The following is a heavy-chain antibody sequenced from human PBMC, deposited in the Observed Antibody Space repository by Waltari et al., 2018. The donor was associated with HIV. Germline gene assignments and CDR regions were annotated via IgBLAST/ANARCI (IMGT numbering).Heavy chain of an antibody. V-gene: IGHV1-2*02. D-gene: IGHD3-10*01. CDR3: ARVPPYYYGVGSPGGGWFDP. CDR2: INPNSVAT. Sequence: QVQLVQSGAEVKKTGASVKVSCKASGYTFTGYYMHWERPAPGQGREWMGCINPNSVATNYAQKLSGRVTMTRDTSISTACMGLRRLISDDTAVYYCARVPPYYYGVGSPGGGWFDPWGQGTLVTVSS. J-gene: IGHJ5*02. CDR1: GYTFTGYY.